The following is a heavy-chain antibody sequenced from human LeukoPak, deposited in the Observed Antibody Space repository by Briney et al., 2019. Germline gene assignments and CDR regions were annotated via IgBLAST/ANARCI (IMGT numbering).Heavy chain of an antibody. V-gene: IGHV3-21*01. J-gene: IGHJ4*02. CDR2: ISGSGTYI. Sequence: GGSLRLSCATSGFTFSKYDMTWVRQAPGKGLEWVSSISGSGTYIYYADSVRGRFAISRDNAESSLYLQLNSLRPEDTAVYFCARDPTDSSSWAYFDYWGEGTLVTVSS. CDR1: GFTFSKYD. D-gene: IGHD6-13*01. CDR3: ARDPTDSSSWAYFDY.